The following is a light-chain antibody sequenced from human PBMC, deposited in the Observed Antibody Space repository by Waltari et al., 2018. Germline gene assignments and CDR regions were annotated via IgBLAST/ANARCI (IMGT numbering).Light chain of an antibody. CDR3: SSYTSTTTLV. V-gene: IGLV2-14*03. Sequence: QSALSQPASVSGSPGQSLTISCTGTSSDVGAYNSLSWYQHHPGRAPKLILFDVSELPSGISNRFSGSKSGNTASLTISGLQTEDEADYYCSSYTSTTTLVFGGGTKVTVL. CDR1: SSDVGAYNS. J-gene: IGLJ2*01. CDR2: DVS.